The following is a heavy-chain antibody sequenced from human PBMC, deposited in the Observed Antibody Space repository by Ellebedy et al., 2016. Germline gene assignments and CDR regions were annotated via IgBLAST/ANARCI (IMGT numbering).Heavy chain of an antibody. J-gene: IGHJ4*02. D-gene: IGHD3-3*01. CDR3: ARDGSEWSRDY. Sequence: GESLKISXRASGFTFSSYVMTWVRQAPGKGLEWVATIVFSGTATYYSDSVKGRFIISRDNAKNSLFLQMNSLRVEDTAVYYCARDGSEWSRDYWGQGTLVTVSS. CDR2: IVFSGTAT. CDR1: GFTFSSYV. V-gene: IGHV3-21*01.